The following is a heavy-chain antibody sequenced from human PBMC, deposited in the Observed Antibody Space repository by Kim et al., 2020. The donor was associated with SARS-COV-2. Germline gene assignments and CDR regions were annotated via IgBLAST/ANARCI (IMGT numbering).Heavy chain of an antibody. CDR3: ARDEDY. J-gene: IGHJ4*02. Sequence: DGSERYYVDSVKGRFTISRDNAQNSLYLQMNSLRAEDTAVYYCARDEDYWGQGALVTVSS. V-gene: IGHV3-7*03. CDR2: DGSER.